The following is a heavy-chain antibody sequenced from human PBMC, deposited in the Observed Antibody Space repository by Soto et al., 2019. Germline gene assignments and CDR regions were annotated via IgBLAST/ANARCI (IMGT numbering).Heavy chain of an antibody. J-gene: IGHJ4*02. CDR3: AKRRAISNKLFFDH. CDR1: GFSINTGGVG. V-gene: IGHV2-5*01. Sequence: QITLRESGPTLVKPTQTLTLSCTLSGFSINTGGVGVGWIRQSPGKAPEWLALLYWNDDEGYSQSLRYRLSVTKDASENRVVLTRTHQDPTYTCTYYCAKRRAISNKLFFDHWGQGALVTVSS. CDR2: LYWNDDE. D-gene: IGHD4-4*01.